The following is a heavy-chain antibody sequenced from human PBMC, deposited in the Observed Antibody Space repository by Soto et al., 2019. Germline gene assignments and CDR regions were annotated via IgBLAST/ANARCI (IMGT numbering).Heavy chain of an antibody. CDR2: IYWDDDK. Sequence: QITLKESGPTLVKPTQTLTLTCTFSGFSLRTSGVGVGWIRQPPGKALEWLAIIYWDDDKHYSPSLKSRLTIPKDTSKNQVVLTMTNMYPVDTATYYCAHRGGSSGWYDAFDIWGQGTMVTVSS. D-gene: IGHD6-19*01. J-gene: IGHJ3*02. CDR1: GFSLRTSGVG. V-gene: IGHV2-5*02. CDR3: AHRGGSSGWYDAFDI.